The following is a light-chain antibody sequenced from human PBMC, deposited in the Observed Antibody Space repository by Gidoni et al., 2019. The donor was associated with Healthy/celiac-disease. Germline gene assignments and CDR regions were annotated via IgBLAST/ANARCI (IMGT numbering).Light chain of an antibody. Sequence: EIVLTQSPGTLSLSPGERATLSCRASQSVSSSYLAWYQQKPGQAPRLLIYGASSRATGSPDRFSGSGSGTDFTLTISRLEPEDFAVYYCQQYGSSPSYTFGQXTKLEIK. CDR2: GAS. CDR1: QSVSSSY. V-gene: IGKV3-20*01. CDR3: QQYGSSPSYT. J-gene: IGKJ2*01.